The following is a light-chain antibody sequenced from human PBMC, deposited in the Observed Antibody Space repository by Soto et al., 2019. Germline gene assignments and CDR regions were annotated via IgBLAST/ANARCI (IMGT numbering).Light chain of an antibody. CDR2: GGS. CDR1: QSVSSNH. V-gene: IGKV3-20*01. Sequence: DIVLTQSPGTLSLSPGERATLYCRASQSVSSNHSAWYQQKPGQAPRLLIYGGSSRATGIPVRCSGSGAETDFTLTITRLEPEDFAMYYCQQYSNSRTFGQGTKVDIK. CDR3: QQYSNSRT. J-gene: IGKJ1*01.